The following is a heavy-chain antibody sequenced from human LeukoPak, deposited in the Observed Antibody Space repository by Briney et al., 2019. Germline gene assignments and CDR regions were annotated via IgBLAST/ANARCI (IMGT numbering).Heavy chain of an antibody. V-gene: IGHV4-34*01. CDR2: INHSGST. CDR3: ARGSCSGGSCYSRYYYYYMDV. CDR1: GGSFSGYY. J-gene: IGHJ6*03. Sequence: SETLSLTCAVYGGSFSGYYLSWIRQPPGKGLEWIGEINHSGSTNYNPSLKSRVTISVDTSKNQFSLKLSSVTAADTAVYYCARGSCSGGSCYSRYYYYYMDVWGKGTTVTVSS. D-gene: IGHD2-15*01.